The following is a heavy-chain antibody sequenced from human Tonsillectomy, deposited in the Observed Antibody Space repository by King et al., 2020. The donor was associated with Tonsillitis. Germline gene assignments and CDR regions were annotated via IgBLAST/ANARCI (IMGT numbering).Heavy chain of an antibody. CDR2: ISSNGGST. CDR3: VKELWFGEAGPDY. D-gene: IGHD3-10*01. Sequence: VQLVESGGGLVQPGGSLRLSCSASGFTFSSYAMHWVRQAPGKGLEYVSAISSNGGSTYYADSVKGRFTISRDNSKNTLYLQMSSLRAEDTAVYYCVKELWFGEAGPDYWGHGTLVTVSS. CDR1: GFTFSSYA. V-gene: IGHV3-64D*06. J-gene: IGHJ4*01.